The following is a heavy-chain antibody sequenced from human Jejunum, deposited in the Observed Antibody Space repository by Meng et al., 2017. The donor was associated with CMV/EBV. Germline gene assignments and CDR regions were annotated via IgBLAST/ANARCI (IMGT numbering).Heavy chain of an antibody. CDR1: GYTFTGHY. Sequence: SGYTFTGHYMHWVRQAPGQGLEWMGWINPQSGDTNYAQNFQGRVTLTRDTSISTAYMELSSLRSDDTAMYYCARDMTSTWYGGSDSWGQGTLVTVTS. CDR3: ARDMTSTWYGGSDS. D-gene: IGHD6-13*01. V-gene: IGHV1-2*02. J-gene: IGHJ4*02. CDR2: INPQSGDT.